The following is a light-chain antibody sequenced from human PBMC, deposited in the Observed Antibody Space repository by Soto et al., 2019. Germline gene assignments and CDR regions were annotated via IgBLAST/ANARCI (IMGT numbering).Light chain of an antibody. CDR3: QQYGSSPWT. V-gene: IGKV3-20*01. CDR2: RAS. CDR1: QSVTSSY. J-gene: IGKJ1*01. Sequence: EIVLTQSPGTLSLYPGESATLSCRARQSVTSSYIAWYQQKPGQAPRLLIYRASTRATGIPDRFSGKGSGTDFTLIISSREPEDFAVYQCQQYGSSPWTFGQGTNVEIK.